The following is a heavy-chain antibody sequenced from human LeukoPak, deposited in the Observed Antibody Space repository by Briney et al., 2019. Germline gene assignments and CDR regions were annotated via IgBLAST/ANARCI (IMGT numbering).Heavy chain of an antibody. CDR2: MNPNSGNT. CDR3: AREYCSSTSCYGNP. D-gene: IGHD2-2*01. CDR1: GYTFTSYD. V-gene: IGHV1-8*01. Sequence: ASVNVSCKASGYTFTSYDINWVRQATGQGLEWMGWMNPNSGNTGYAQKFQGRVTMTRNTSISTAYMELSSLRSEDTAVYYCAREYCSSTSCYGNPWGQGTLVTVSS. J-gene: IGHJ5*02.